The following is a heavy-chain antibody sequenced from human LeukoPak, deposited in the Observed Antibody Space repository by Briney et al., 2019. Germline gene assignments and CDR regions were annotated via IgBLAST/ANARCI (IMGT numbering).Heavy chain of an antibody. Sequence: PSETLSLTCSISGASISSYYWSWIRQPPGKGLEWIGYIYYSGSTNYNPSLKSRVTISVDTSKNQFSLNVSSVTAADTAVYYCAREEYYYDSSGDPHYYGMDVWGQGTTVTVSS. CDR3: AREEYYYDSSGDPHYYGMDV. CDR2: IYYSGST. V-gene: IGHV4-59*13. D-gene: IGHD3-22*01. J-gene: IGHJ6*02. CDR1: GASISSYY.